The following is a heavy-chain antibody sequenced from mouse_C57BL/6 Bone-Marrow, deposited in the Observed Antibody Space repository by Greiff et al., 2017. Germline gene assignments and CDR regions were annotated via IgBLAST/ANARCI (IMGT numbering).Heavy chain of an antibody. V-gene: IGHV1-50*01. J-gene: IGHJ3*01. Sequence: VQLQQPGAELVKPGASVKMSCKASGYNFTSYWMQWVKQRPGQGLEWIGEIDPADSYTNYNQKFKGKATLTVDPSASTAYMQLSSLTSEDSAVYYCAREVATPGAFAYWGQGTLVTVSA. D-gene: IGHD1-1*01. CDR1: GYNFTSYW. CDR3: AREVATPGAFAY. CDR2: IDPADSYT.